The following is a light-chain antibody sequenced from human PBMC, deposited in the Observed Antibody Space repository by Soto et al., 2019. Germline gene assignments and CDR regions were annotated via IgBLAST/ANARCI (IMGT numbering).Light chain of an antibody. V-gene: IGKV1-5*03. Sequence: DIQMTQSPSTLSASVGERVTITCRASQSISSWLAWYQQKPGKAPKLLIYKASSLEGGVPSRFSGSGSGTEFTLTISSLQPDDFATYYCQHYNSSFGQGTKLEIK. CDR1: QSISSW. CDR3: QHYNSS. CDR2: KAS. J-gene: IGKJ2*01.